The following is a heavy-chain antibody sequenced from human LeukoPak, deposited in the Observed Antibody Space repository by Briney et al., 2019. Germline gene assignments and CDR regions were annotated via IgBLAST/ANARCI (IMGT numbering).Heavy chain of an antibody. Sequence: SETLSLTCTVSGGSISSGSYYWSWIRQPAGKGLEWIGRIYTSGSTNYNPSLKSRVTISVDKSKNQFSLKLSSVTAADTAVYYCARVGTPMLYFDYWGQGTLVTVSS. D-gene: IGHD2-8*01. V-gene: IGHV4-61*02. J-gene: IGHJ4*02. CDR2: IYTSGST. CDR1: GGSISSGSYY. CDR3: ARVGTPMLYFDY.